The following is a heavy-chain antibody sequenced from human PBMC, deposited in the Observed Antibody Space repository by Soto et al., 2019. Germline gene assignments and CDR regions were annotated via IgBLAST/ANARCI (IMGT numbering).Heavy chain of an antibody. Sequence: PGGSLRLSCAASGFTVSSNYMSWVRQAPGKGLEWVSVIYSGGSTYYADSVKGRFTISRDNSKNTLYLQMNSLRAEDTAVYYCARDGMATIGSGWFDPWGQGTLVTVSS. D-gene: IGHD5-12*01. V-gene: IGHV3-66*01. J-gene: IGHJ5*02. CDR1: GFTVSSNY. CDR3: ARDGMATIGSGWFDP. CDR2: IYSGGST.